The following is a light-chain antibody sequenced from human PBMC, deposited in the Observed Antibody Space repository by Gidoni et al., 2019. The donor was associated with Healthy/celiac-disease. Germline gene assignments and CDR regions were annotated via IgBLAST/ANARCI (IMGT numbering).Light chain of an antibody. CDR1: VLAKKY. J-gene: IGLJ3*02. CDR3: YSAADNNLRV. V-gene: IGLV3-27*01. Sequence: SYKLTQPSSVSVSPGQTARITCSGDVLAKKYARWFQQKPGQAPVLVIYKDSERPSGTPERFSGSSSGTTVTLTISGAQVEDEADYYCYSAADNNLRVFGGGTKLTVL. CDR2: KDS.